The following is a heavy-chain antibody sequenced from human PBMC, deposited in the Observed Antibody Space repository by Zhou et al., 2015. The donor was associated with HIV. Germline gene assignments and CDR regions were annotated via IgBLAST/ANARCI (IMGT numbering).Heavy chain of an antibody. CDR1: GGTFSSYA. J-gene: IGHJ4*02. CDR3: ARGRPPYDYVWGSYRYTGFYFDY. V-gene: IGHV1-69*12. CDR2: IIPIFGTA. D-gene: IGHD3-16*02. Sequence: QVQLVQSGAEVKKPGSSVKVSCKASGGTFSSYAISWVRQAPGQGLEWMGGIIPIFGTANYAQKFQGRVTITADESTSTAYMELSSLRSEDTAVYYCARGRPPYDYVWGSYRYTGFYFDYWGQGTLVTVSS.